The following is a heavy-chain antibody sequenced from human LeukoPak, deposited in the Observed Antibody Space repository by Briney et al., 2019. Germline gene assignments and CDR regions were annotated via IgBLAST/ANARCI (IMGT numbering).Heavy chain of an antibody. D-gene: IGHD3-22*01. CDR1: VGTCSSYA. J-gene: IGHJ4*02. Sequence: SVKVSCKASVGTCSSYAISWVRQAPGQGRGWMGRIIPIFGIANYAQKFQGRVTITADKSTSTAYMELSSLRSEDTAVYYCARAAMRYDSSGDRRPFDYWGQGTLVTVSS. CDR2: IIPIFGIA. CDR3: ARAAMRYDSSGDRRPFDY. V-gene: IGHV1-69*04.